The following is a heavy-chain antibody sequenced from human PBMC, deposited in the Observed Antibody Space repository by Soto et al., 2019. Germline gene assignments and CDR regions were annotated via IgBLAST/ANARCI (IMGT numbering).Heavy chain of an antibody. V-gene: IGHV3-23*01. Sequence: PGGSLRLSCAASGFTFSSYAMSWVRQAPGKGLEWVSAISGSGGSTYYADSVKGRFTISRDNSKNTLYLQMNSLRAEDTAVYYCAKDRDNWNDLAYFDYWGQGTMVTVSS. CDR1: GFTFSSYA. D-gene: IGHD1-1*01. CDR2: ISGSGGST. J-gene: IGHJ4*02. CDR3: AKDRDNWNDLAYFDY.